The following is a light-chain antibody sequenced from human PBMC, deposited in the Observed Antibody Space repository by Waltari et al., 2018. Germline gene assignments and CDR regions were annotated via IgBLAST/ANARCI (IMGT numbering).Light chain of an antibody. J-gene: IGLJ3*02. CDR2: RTI. Sequence: QSVLTQPPSVSGAPGQRVTISCTGSSSNLGTGYDVHWYQQFPGTAPKLLIYRTITRPSGVPDRFAGSKAGTSASLVITGLQAEDEADYYCQTYDTSLSRVFGGGTKLTVL. CDR1: SSNLGTGYD. V-gene: IGLV1-40*01. CDR3: QTYDTSLSRV.